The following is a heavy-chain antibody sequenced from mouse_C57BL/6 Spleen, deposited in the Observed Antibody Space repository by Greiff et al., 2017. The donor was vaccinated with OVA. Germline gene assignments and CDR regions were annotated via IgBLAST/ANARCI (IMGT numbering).Heavy chain of an antibody. CDR2: ISDGGSYT. D-gene: IGHD1-1*01. J-gene: IGHJ2*01. Sequence: DVMLVESGGGLVKPGGSLKLSCAASGFTFSSYAMSWVRQTPEKRLEWVATISDGGSYTYYPDNVKGRFTISRDNAKNNLYLQMSHLKSEDTAMYYCARDGTTVVATGYFDYWGQGTTLTVSS. V-gene: IGHV5-4*01. CDR1: GFTFSSYA. CDR3: ARDGTTVVATGYFDY.